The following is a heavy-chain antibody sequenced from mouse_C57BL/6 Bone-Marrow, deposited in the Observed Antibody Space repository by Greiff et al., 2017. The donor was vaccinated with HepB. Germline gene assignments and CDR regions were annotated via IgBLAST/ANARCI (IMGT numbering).Heavy chain of an antibody. CDR1: GFSLTSYA. J-gene: IGHJ4*01. CDR3: ARNFYYSKGYAMDY. V-gene: IGHV2-9-1*01. D-gene: IGHD2-5*01. CDR2: IWTGGGT. Sequence: VQVVESGPGLVAPSQSLSITCTVSGFSLTSYAISWVRQPPGKGLEWLGVIWTGGGTNYNSALKSRLSISKDNSKSQVFLIMNSLQTDDTARYYCARNFYYSKGYAMDYWGQGTSVTVSS.